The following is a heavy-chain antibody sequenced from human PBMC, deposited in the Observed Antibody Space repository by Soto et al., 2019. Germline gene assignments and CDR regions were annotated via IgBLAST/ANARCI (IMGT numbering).Heavy chain of an antibody. CDR1: GFSLTTTGAG. CDR2: IYWDDDR. Sequence: QITLKESGPTLVKPTQTLTLTCTFSGFSLTTTGAGVGWIRQPPGKALEWLALIYWDDDRRYSPSLKSRLTIXEDTTKNQVVLTMTNMDPVDTATYFCAHSAWYAFGFWGQGTLVTVSS. CDR3: AHSAWYAFGF. J-gene: IGHJ3*01. V-gene: IGHV2-5*02. D-gene: IGHD2-8*02.